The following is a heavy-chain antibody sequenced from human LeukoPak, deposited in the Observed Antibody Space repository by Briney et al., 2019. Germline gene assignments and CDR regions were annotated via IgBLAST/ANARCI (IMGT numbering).Heavy chain of an antibody. CDR3: ATLTYYYDSSGRGSYAFDI. CDR1: GGSISSYY. CDR2: IYTSGST. V-gene: IGHV4-4*07. J-gene: IGHJ3*02. D-gene: IGHD3-22*01. Sequence: SETLSLTCTVSGGSISSYYWSWLRQPAGKGLEWLGRIYTSGSTNYNPSLKSRVTMSVDTSKNQFSLKLSSVTAADTAVYYCATLTYYYDSSGRGSYAFDIWGQGTMVTVSS.